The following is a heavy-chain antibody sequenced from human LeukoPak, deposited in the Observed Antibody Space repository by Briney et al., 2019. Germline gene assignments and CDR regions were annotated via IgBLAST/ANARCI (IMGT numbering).Heavy chain of an antibody. CDR2: ISWNSGSI. J-gene: IGHJ3*02. Sequence: GRSLRLSCAASGFTFDDYAMHWVRQAPGKGLEWVSGISWNSGSIGYADSVKGRFTISRDNAKNSLYLQMNSLRAEDTAVYYCASPEWLPDSFDIWGPGTMVTVSS. CDR1: GFTFDDYA. D-gene: IGHD3-3*01. CDR3: ASPEWLPDSFDI. V-gene: IGHV3-9*01.